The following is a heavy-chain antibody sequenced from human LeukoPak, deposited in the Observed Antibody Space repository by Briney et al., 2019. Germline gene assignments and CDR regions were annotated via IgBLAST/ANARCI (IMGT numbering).Heavy chain of an antibody. CDR2: ISGSGGST. D-gene: IGHD4-11*01. CDR3: AKDLHDYGNYVGWFDS. V-gene: IGHV3-23*01. Sequence: GGSLRLSCAASGFTFSSYAMDWVRQAPGKGLERVSAISGSGGSTYYADSVKGRFTNSRDNSKTTLFLQMNSLRAEDTAVYYCAKDLHDYGNYVGWFDSWGQGTLVTVSS. CDR1: GFTFSSYA. J-gene: IGHJ5*01.